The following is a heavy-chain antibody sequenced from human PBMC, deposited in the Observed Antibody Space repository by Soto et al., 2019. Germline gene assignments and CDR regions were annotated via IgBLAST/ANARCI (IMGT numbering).Heavy chain of an antibody. CDR2: INSDGSST. J-gene: IGHJ4*02. CDR1: GFTFSSYW. D-gene: IGHD3-22*01. CDR3: ANYYYDSSGPRPLDY. V-gene: IGHV3-74*01. Sequence: GGSLRLSCAASGFTFSSYWMHWVRQAPGKGLVWVSRINSDGSSTSYADSVKGRFTISRDNAKNTLYLQMNSLRAEDTAIYYCANYYYDSSGPRPLDYWGQGTLVTVSS.